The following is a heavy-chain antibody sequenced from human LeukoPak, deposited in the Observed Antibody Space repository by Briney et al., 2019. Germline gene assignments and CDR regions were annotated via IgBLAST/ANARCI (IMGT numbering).Heavy chain of an antibody. CDR3: ARDGDGYNPPV. D-gene: IGHD5-24*01. CDR2: IYSGGST. J-gene: IGHJ4*02. CDR1: GFTFSSYW. Sequence: PGGSLRLSCVVSGFTFSSYWMSWVRQAPGKGLEWVSVIYSGGSTYYADSVKGRFTISRDNSKNTLYLQMNSLRAEDTAVYYCARDGDGYNPPVWGQGTLVTVSS. V-gene: IGHV3-53*01.